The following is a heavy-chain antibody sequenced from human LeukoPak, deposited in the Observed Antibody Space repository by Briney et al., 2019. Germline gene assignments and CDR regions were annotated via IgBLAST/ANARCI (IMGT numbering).Heavy chain of an antibody. CDR3: AREYSDHDAFDI. V-gene: IGHV3-21*01. J-gene: IGHJ3*02. D-gene: IGHD1-26*01. Sequence: GGSLRLSCAASGFTFSSYSMNWVRQAPGKGLEWVSSISSSSSYIYYADSVKGRFTISRDNAKNSPYLQMNSLRAEDTAVYYCAREYSDHDAFDIWGQGTMVTVSS. CDR1: GFTFSSYS. CDR2: ISSSSSYI.